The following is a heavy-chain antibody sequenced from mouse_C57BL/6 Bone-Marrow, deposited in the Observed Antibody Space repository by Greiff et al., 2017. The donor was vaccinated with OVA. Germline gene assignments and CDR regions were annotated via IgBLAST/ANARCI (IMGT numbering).Heavy chain of an antibody. CDR2: ISSGGGYT. CDR1: GFTFSSYG. CDR3: ARHELGDY. Sequence: EVKVVESGGDLVKPGGSLKLSCAASGFTFSSYGMSWVRQTPDKRLEWVATISSGGGYTYYPDSVKGRFTISRDNAKNTLYLQMSSLKSEDTAMSYCARHELGDYWGQGTTLTVSS. J-gene: IGHJ2*01. V-gene: IGHV5-6*01. D-gene: IGHD4-1*01.